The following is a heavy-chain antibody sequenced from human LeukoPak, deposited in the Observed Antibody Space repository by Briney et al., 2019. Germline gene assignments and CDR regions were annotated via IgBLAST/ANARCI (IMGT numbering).Heavy chain of an antibody. CDR2: IYYSEST. CDR1: GGSISSSNYY. CDR3: ARATSKLGSFDY. D-gene: IGHD1-26*01. J-gene: IGHJ4*02. V-gene: IGHV4-39*01. Sequence: SETLSLPCTVSGGSISSSNYYWRWIRKPPGKGLELIGTIYYSESTYYNPSLKSPITISLDTFKNQFSLKMRTVTAADTTVYYCARATSKLGSFDYWGQGTLVTVSS.